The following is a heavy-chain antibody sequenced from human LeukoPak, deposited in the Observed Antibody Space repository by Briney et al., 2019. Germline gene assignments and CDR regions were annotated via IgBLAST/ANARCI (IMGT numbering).Heavy chain of an antibody. CDR1: GFTFSSYA. CDR3: ARSITGTDDY. V-gene: IGHV3-30-3*01. J-gene: IGHJ4*02. D-gene: IGHD1-7*01. CDR2: ISYDGSNK. Sequence: GGSLRLSCAASGFTFSSYAMHWVRQAPGKGPEWVAVISYDGSNKYYADSVKGRFTISRDNSKNALYLQMNSLRAEDTAVYYCARSITGTDDYWGQGTLVTVSS.